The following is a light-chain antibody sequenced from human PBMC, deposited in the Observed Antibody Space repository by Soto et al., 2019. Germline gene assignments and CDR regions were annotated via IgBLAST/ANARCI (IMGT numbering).Light chain of an antibody. J-gene: IGLJ2*01. Sequence: QSALTQPASVSGSPGQSITISCTGTSSAVGGYNSVSWYQQHPGKAPKLRIYEVSNRPSGVSNRFSGSKSGNTASLTISGLQAEDEADYYCSSYTSSSTVVFGGGTKVTVL. CDR1: SSAVGGYNS. V-gene: IGLV2-14*01. CDR2: EVS. CDR3: SSYTSSSTVV.